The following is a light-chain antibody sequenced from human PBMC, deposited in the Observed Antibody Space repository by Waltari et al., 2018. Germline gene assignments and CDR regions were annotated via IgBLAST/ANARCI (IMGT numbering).Light chain of an antibody. V-gene: IGKV3-20*01. Sequence: VVLTQSPGTLSLSPGETVTLTCRASQSVGSTSTAWYQQKPGQAPTLPIHGSSRRAPGVPYRCSSRGSGTDFALTITSLDPEDSSVYLCQQYGKSPITFGQGTRLEVK. CDR3: QQYGKSPIT. CDR1: QSVGSTS. CDR2: GSS. J-gene: IGKJ5*01.